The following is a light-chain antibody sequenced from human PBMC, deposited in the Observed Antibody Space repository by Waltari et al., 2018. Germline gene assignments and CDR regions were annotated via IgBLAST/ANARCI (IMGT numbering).Light chain of an antibody. V-gene: IGLV8-61*01. Sequence: QTVVTQEPSFSVSPGGTVTLTCGLSSGSVSTGYYPSWYQQTPGQAPRTLIYSTNTRSSGVPDRVSGSILGNKAALTITGAQADDESDYYCVLYMGSGSWVFGGGTKLTVL. CDR2: STN. J-gene: IGLJ3*02. CDR3: VLYMGSGSWV. CDR1: SGSVSTGYY.